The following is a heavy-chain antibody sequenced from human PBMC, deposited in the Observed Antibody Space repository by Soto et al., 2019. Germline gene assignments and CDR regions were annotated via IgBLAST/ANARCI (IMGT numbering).Heavy chain of an antibody. CDR3: AREGSYSAYNFAHAIQAWSFDF. J-gene: IGHJ4*02. CDR2: IFSSGST. D-gene: IGHD5-12*01. Sequence: AETLSLTCTVSGGAINTFYWSWVRQPAGKGLEWIGRIFSSGSTSFNPSLESRVAMSVDTSKNHFSLNLSSVTAADMAVYYCAREGSYSAYNFAHAIQAWSFDFLGQRRRGPLSS. CDR1: GGAINTFY. V-gene: IGHV4-4*07.